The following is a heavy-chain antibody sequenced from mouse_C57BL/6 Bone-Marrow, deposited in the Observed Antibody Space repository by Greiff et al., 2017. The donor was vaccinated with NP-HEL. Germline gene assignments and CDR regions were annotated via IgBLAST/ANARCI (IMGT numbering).Heavy chain of an antibody. V-gene: IGHV1-59*01. D-gene: IGHD6-1*01. CDR1: GYTFTSYW. CDR2: IDPSDSYT. J-gene: IGHJ2*01. Sequence: VQLQQPGAELVRPGTSVKLSCKASGYTFTSYWMHWVKQRPGQGLEWIGVIDPSDSYTNYNQKFKGKATLTVDTSSSTAYMQLSSLTSEDSAVYYCATPPEGYWGQGTTLTVSS. CDR3: ATPPEGY.